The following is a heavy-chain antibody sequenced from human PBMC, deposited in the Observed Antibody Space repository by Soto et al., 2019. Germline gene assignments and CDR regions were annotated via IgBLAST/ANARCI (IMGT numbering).Heavy chain of an antibody. CDR1: GFTFSSYS. D-gene: IGHD6-13*01. CDR2: ISSSSSTI. Sequence: EVQLVESGGGLVQPGGSLRLSCAASGFTFSSYSMNWVRQAPGKGLEWVSYISSSSSTIYYADSVKGRFTISRDNAKNYLYLQKNSLKDEYTAVYYCTRDKILPAAGNYYDYGMDVWGQGTTVTVSS. J-gene: IGHJ6*02. V-gene: IGHV3-48*02. CDR3: TRDKILPAAGNYYDYGMDV.